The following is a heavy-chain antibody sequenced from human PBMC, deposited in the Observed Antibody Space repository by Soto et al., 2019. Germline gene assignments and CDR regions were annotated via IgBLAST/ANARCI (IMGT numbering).Heavy chain of an antibody. V-gene: IGHV1-69*06. J-gene: IGHJ4*02. CDR2: TIPIFGTA. D-gene: IGHD4-17*01. CDR3: ARDHSYGEFDY. Sequence: GASVKVSCKASGGTFSSYAISWVRQAPGQGLEWMGGTIPIFGTANYAQKFQGRVTITADKSTSTAYMELSSLRSEDTAVYYCARDHSYGEFDYWGQGTLVTVSS. CDR1: GGTFSSYA.